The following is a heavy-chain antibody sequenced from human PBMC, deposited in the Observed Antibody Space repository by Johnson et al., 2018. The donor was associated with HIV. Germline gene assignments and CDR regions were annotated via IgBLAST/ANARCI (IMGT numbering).Heavy chain of an antibody. J-gene: IGHJ3*02. D-gene: IGHD6-6*01. CDR3: ARTLGRHDDAFDI. Sequence: QVQLVESGGGLVKPGGSLRLSCEASGFTFSDSYMSWIRQAPGKGLEWVSYISGRGITIYYSDSVKGRFTISRDNSKNTLYLQMNSLRAEDTAVYYCARTLGRHDDAFDIWGQGTMVTVSS. V-gene: IGHV3-11*01. CDR2: ISGRGITI. CDR1: GFTFSDSY.